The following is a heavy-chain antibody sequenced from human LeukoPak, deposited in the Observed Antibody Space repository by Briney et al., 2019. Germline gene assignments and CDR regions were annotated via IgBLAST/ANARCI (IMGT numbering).Heavy chain of an antibody. Sequence: SVKVSCKASGGTFSSYAISWVRQAPGQGLEWMGGIIPIFGTANYAQKFQGRVTITADKSTSTAYMELSSLRSEDTAVYYCARGTPYSGYDSYWGQGTLVTVSS. J-gene: IGHJ4*02. CDR2: IIPIFGTA. V-gene: IGHV1-69*06. CDR1: GGTFSSYA. CDR3: ARGTPYSGYDSY. D-gene: IGHD5-12*01.